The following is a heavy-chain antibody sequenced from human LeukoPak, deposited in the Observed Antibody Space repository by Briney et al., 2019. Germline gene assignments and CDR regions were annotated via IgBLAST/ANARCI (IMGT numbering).Heavy chain of an antibody. Sequence: PGGSLRLSCAASGFTFSSYGMHWVRQAPGKGLEWVALISYDGTDKYYADSVKGRFAISRDNSKNTLYLQMNSLRAEDTAVYYCAKDNGSPSLVVVLVATAPDYWGQGTLVTVSS. V-gene: IGHV3-30*18. CDR2: ISYDGTDK. CDR1: GFTFSSYG. CDR3: AKDNGSPSLVVVLVATAPDY. J-gene: IGHJ4*02. D-gene: IGHD2-15*01.